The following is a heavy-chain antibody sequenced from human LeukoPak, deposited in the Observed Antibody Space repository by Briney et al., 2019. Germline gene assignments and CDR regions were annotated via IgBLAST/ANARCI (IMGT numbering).Heavy chain of an antibody. CDR2: FSGTGEIT. Sequence: GGSLRLSCAASGFTFSSYSMSWVRQAPGKGLEWVSTFSGTGEITYYADSVKGRFTISRDNSKNTLYLQMTSLRAVDTARYYCAKHPRLVRYFDSWGQGTLVTVSS. D-gene: IGHD6-6*01. V-gene: IGHV3-23*01. CDR3: AKHPRLVRYFDS. J-gene: IGHJ4*02. CDR1: GFTFSSYS.